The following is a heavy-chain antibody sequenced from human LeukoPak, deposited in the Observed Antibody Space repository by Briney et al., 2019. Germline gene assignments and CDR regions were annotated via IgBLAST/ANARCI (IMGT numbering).Heavy chain of an antibody. CDR3: AQQLGYCSGGSCYFTS. D-gene: IGHD2-15*01. CDR1: GFTFSTYA. CDR2: INNDGDNT. V-gene: IGHV3-23*01. J-gene: IGHJ5*02. Sequence: GGSLRLSCAASGFTFSTYAMSWVRQTPGKGLEWVSAINNDGDNTYYADSVKGRFSVSRDNSKNTLHLQMNSLRAEDTAKYYCAQQLGYCSGGSCYFTSWGQGTLVTVSS.